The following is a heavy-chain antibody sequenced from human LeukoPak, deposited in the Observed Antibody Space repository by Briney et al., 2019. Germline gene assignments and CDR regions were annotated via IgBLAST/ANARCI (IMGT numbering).Heavy chain of an antibody. D-gene: IGHD3-10*02. J-gene: IGHJ6*04. CDR3: AELGITMIGGV. CDR1: GFTFNNYG. Sequence: GGSLRLSCAASGFTFNNYGMHWVRQAPGKGLEWVAFIRYNGNNQYYADSVKGRFTISRDNAKNSLYLQMNSPRAEDTAVYYCAELGITMIGGVWGKGTTVTISS. CDR2: IRYNGNNQ. V-gene: IGHV3-30*02.